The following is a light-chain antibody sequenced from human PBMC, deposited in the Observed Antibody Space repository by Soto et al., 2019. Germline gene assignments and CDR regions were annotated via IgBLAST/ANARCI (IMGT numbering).Light chain of an antibody. V-gene: IGKV3-20*01. CDR2: GAS. J-gene: IGKJ1*01. Sequence: IVLTQSPARLCLSPGDRATLSCRARQRFXSYLDWYEQKSGQAPRVLTXGASSRATGIPERFSGSGSGKDFTLTISRLEPEDFAVYYCQQYNEYAQWAFGRGTKVDIK. CDR3: QQYNEYAQWA. CDR1: QRFXSY.